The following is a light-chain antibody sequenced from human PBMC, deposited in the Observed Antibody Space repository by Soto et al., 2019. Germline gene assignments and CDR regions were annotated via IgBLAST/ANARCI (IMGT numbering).Light chain of an antibody. CDR2: GSS. V-gene: IGKV3-20*01. Sequence: EIVLTQSPDTLSLSPGERATLSCRASQSVSSSYLAWYQQIPGQAPGLLIYGSSSRATGIPDRFSGSGSGTDFTLTISRLEDEDFALYYCQQYGCSPWTFGQGTKVEIK. J-gene: IGKJ1*01. CDR1: QSVSSSY. CDR3: QQYGCSPWT.